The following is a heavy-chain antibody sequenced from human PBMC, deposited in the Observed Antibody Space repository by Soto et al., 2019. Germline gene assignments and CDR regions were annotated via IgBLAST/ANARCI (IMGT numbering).Heavy chain of an antibody. D-gene: IGHD4-17*01. CDR3: AGLDYGDSSAEYFQH. CDR2: IYSGGST. J-gene: IGHJ1*01. CDR1: GFTVSSNY. Sequence: PCGSLRLSCAASGFTVSSNYMSWVRQAPGKGLEWVSVIYSGGSTYYADSVKGRFTISRDNSKNTLYLQMNSLRAEDTAVYYCAGLDYGDSSAEYFQHWGQGTLVTVSS. V-gene: IGHV3-66*04.